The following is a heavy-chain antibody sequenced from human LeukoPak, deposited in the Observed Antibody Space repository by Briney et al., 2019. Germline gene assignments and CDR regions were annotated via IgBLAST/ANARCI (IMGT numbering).Heavy chain of an antibody. CDR2: INWNGGGT. D-gene: IGHD3-22*01. J-gene: IGHJ4*02. CDR3: ARGPLQTIPTSKIVVYYYPFDY. Sequence: PGGSLRLSCAASGFNFDDYGMSWVRQAPGKGLKWVSGINWNGGGTGYADSVKGRFTISGENAKNSLYLQMNSLKAEDTALYYCARGPLQTIPTSKIVVYYYPFDYWGQGTLVTVSS. V-gene: IGHV3-20*04. CDR1: GFNFDDYG.